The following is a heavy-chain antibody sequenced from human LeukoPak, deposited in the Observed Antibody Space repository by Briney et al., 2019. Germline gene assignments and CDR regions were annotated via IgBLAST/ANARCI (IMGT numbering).Heavy chain of an antibody. Sequence: ASVKVSCKASGYTLTSYDINWVRQATGQGLEWMGWMNPNSGNTGYAQKFQGRVTMTRNTSISTAYMELSSLRSGDTAVYYCAREYQQNYYYYYGMDVWGQGTTVTVSS. CDR1: GYTLTSYD. D-gene: IGHD2-2*01. V-gene: IGHV1-8*01. CDR2: MNPNSGNT. J-gene: IGHJ6*02. CDR3: AREYQQNYYYYYGMDV.